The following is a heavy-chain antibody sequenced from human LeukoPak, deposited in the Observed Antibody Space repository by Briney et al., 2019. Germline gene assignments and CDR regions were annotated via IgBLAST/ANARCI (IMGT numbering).Heavy chain of an antibody. D-gene: IGHD3-16*02. CDR1: GYTFTGYY. Sequence: SVKVSCKASGYTFTGYYMHWVRQAPGQGLEWIGRINPNSGGTNYAQKFQGRVTMTRDTSISTAYMELSRLRSDDTAVYYCATSYYDYVWGSYRAPFDYWGQGTLVTVSS. J-gene: IGHJ4*02. CDR3: ATSYYDYVWGSYRAPFDY. CDR2: INPNSGGT. V-gene: IGHV1-2*06.